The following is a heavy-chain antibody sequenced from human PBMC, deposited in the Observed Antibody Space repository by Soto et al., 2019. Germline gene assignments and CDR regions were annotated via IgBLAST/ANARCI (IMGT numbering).Heavy chain of an antibody. J-gene: IGHJ6*02. CDR3: AKDGIVGPTTDYYYGMDV. CDR1: GFTFSPSA. Sequence: EVQLSESGGGLVQPGTSLRLSCAASGFTFSPSAMSWVRQAPGRGLEWVSGISGSGGRTYYADSMKGRFTIYRDNSKNTVHLQMNSLRVDDTGVYYCAKDGIVGPTTDYYYGMDVWGQGTTVTVSS. D-gene: IGHD1-26*01. CDR2: ISGSGGRT. V-gene: IGHV3-23*01.